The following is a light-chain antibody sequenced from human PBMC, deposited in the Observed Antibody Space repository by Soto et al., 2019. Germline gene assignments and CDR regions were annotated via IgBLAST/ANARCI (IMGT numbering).Light chain of an antibody. CDR2: KAS. V-gene: IGKV1-5*03. CDR1: QSISSW. CDR3: QQYNSYWT. Sequence: DIQMTQSPSTLSASVGDRVTITCRASQSISSWLAWYQQKPGKPPKLLIYKASSLESGVPSRFSGSGSGTEFTLTISSLQPDDFATYSCQQYNSYWTFGQGTKVEIK. J-gene: IGKJ1*01.